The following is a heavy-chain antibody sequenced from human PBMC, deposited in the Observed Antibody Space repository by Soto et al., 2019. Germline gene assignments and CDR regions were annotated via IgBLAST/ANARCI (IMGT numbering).Heavy chain of an antibody. Sequence: EVQLVESGGGLVKPGGSLRLSCAASGFTFSSYSMNWVRQAPGKGLEWVSSISSSSSYIYYADSVKGRFTISRDNAKNSLYLQMNSLRAEDTAVYYCARAPRDYDFWSGYYYPEGYGMDVWGQGTTVTVSS. D-gene: IGHD3-3*01. CDR1: GFTFSSYS. V-gene: IGHV3-21*01. CDR2: ISSSSSYI. J-gene: IGHJ6*02. CDR3: ARAPRDYDFWSGYYYPEGYGMDV.